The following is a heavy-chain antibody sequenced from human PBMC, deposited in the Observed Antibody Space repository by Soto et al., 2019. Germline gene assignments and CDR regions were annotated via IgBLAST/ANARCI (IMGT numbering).Heavy chain of an antibody. V-gene: IGHV3-33*01. Sequence: QVQLVESGGGVVQPGRSLSLSCAASGFTFSSYGMHWVRQAPGKGLEWVAVIWYDGSNKYYADSVKGRFTISRDNSKNTLYLQMNSLSAEDTAVYYCARDGRWGIFRSYGSLGVDYWGQGTLVTVSS. D-gene: IGHD5-18*01. J-gene: IGHJ4*02. CDR3: ARDGRWGIFRSYGSLGVDY. CDR1: GFTFSSYG. CDR2: IWYDGSNK.